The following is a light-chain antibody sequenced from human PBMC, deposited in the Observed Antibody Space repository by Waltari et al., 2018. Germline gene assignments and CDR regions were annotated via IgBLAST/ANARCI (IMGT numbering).Light chain of an antibody. CDR2: DVN. Sequence: QSALTQPPSASGSSGQSVTISCAGTSIDVGKHNSFSWYQQHPGKAPKLMIYDVNKRPSGVPDRFSGSKSGNTASLIVSGLQAEDEAVYFCCSFSGGNTILFGGGTKLTAL. J-gene: IGLJ2*01. CDR1: SIDVGKHNS. CDR3: CSFSGGNTIL. V-gene: IGLV2-8*01.